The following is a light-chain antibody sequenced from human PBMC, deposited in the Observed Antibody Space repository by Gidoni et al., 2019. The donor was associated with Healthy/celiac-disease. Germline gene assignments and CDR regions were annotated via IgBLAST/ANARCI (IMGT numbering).Light chain of an antibody. J-gene: IGLJ3*02. CDR2: DVS. CDR3: CSYAGSYTFERV. CDR1: SSDVGGYNY. Sequence: QSALTPPRPVSGSPGQSVTISCTGTSSDVGGYNYVSWYQQHPGKAPKLMIYDVSKRPSGVPDRFSGSKSGNTASLTISGLQAEDEADYYCCSYAGSYTFERVFGGGTKLTVL. V-gene: IGLV2-11*01.